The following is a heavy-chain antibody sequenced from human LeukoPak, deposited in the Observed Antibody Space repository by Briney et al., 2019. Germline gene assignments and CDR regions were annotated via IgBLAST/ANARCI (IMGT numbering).Heavy chain of an antibody. J-gene: IGHJ4*02. CDR3: ATYQGYNYGPFDY. Sequence: GGSLRLSCAASGFXFSNYSITWVRQAPGKGLEWVANIKEDGSEQYYVDSVKGRFTISRDNAKHSLYLQMNSLRAEDTAVYYCATYQGYNYGPFDYWGQGALVSVSS. CDR2: IKEDGSEQ. CDR1: GFXFSNYS. D-gene: IGHD5-18*01. V-gene: IGHV3-7*05.